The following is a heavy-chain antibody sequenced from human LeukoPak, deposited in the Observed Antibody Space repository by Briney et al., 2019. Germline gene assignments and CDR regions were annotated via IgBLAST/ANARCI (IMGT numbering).Heavy chain of an antibody. CDR3: ARDGPGISVAGLLGY. J-gene: IGHJ4*02. CDR2: ISYDESNK. D-gene: IGHD6-19*01. CDR1: GFTFSSYV. V-gene: IGHV3-30-3*01. Sequence: PGGSLRLSCAASGFTFSSYVMHWVRQAPGKGLEWVAVISYDESNKYYADSVKGRFTISRDNSQNTVYLQMNSLRSEDTAVYYCARDGPGISVAGLLGYWGQGTLVTVSS.